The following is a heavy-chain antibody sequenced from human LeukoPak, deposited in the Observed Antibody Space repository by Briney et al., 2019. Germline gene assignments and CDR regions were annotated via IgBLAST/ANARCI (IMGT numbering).Heavy chain of an antibody. CDR3: ARYHQPSGPNWLDR. V-gene: IGHV4-59*01. D-gene: IGHD2-15*01. CDR2: IYYSGNT. J-gene: IGHJ5*02. CDR1: GGSIRTYY. Sequence: SETLSLTCIVSGGSIRTYYWSWIRQPPGKGLEWIGYIYYSGNTNYNPSLQSRVTISVDTSKNQFSLKLSSVTAADTAVYYCARYHQPSGPNWLDRWGQGTLVTVSS.